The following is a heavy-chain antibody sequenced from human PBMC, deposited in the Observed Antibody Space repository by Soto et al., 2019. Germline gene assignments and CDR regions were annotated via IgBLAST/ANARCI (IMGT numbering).Heavy chain of an antibody. CDR2: IYHSGGT. J-gene: IGHJ5*02. CDR3: ARSGYGSGSYPVLS. D-gene: IGHD3-10*01. Sequence: SETLSLTCAASGGSISSGGYSWSWIRQPPGKGLEWIGYIYHSGGTYYNPSLKSRVTISIDRSKNQFSLKLSSVTAADTAVYYCARSGYGSGSYPVLSWGQGTLVTVSS. V-gene: IGHV4-30-2*01. CDR1: GGSISSGGYS.